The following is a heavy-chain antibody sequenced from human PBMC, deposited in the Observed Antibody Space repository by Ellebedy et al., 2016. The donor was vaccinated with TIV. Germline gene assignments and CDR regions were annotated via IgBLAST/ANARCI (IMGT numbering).Heavy chain of an antibody. Sequence: SETLSLXXTVSGGSISSSSYYWGWIRQPPGKGLEWIGSIYYSGSTYYNPSLKSRVTISVDTSKNQFSLKLSSVTAADTAVYYCARLVYSSGWTVDYWGQGTLVTVSS. D-gene: IGHD6-19*01. J-gene: IGHJ4*02. CDR1: GGSISSSSYY. CDR2: IYYSGST. V-gene: IGHV4-39*01. CDR3: ARLVYSSGWTVDY.